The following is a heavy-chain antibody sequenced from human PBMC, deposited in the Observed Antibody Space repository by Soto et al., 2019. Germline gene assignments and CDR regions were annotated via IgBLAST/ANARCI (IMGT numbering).Heavy chain of an antibody. J-gene: IGHJ2*01. D-gene: IGHD4-17*01. Sequence: HQKRKSLEWIGYIYHSGSTYYNPSLKSRVTISVDRSKNQFSLKLSSVTAADTALFFYWYGDHRDLHSSPTRRSSDL. CDR3: WYGDHRDLHSSPTRRSSDL. V-gene: IGHV4-30-2*01. CDR2: IYHSGST.